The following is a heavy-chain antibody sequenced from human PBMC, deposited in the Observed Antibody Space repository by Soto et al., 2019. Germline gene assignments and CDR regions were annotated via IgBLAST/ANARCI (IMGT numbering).Heavy chain of an antibody. CDR2: ISSSSSYI. D-gene: IGHD2-8*01. CDR1: GFTFSSYS. J-gene: IGHJ4*02. Sequence: VQLVESGGGLVKPGGSLRLSCAASGFTFSSYSMNWVRQAPGKGLEWVSSISSSSSYIYYADSVKGRFTISRDNAKHSLYLQMNSLRADDTAVYYCARNPLGYCTNGVCAFLDYWGQGTLVTVSS. V-gene: IGHV3-21*01. CDR3: ARNPLGYCTNGVCAFLDY.